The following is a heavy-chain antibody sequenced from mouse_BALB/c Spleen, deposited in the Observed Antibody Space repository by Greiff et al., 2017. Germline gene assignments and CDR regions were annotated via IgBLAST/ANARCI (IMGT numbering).Heavy chain of an antibody. CDR3: ARSGGNYALGYAMDY. CDR1: GYTFTSYW. V-gene: IGHV1-7*01. CDR2: INPSTGYT. Sequence: VQLQQSGAELAKPGASVKMSCKASGYTFTSYWMHWVKQRPGQGLEWIGYINPSTGYTEYNQKFKDKATLTADKSSSTAYMQLSSLTSEDSAVYYCARSGGNYALGYAMDYWGQGTSVTVSS. J-gene: IGHJ4*01. D-gene: IGHD2-1*01.